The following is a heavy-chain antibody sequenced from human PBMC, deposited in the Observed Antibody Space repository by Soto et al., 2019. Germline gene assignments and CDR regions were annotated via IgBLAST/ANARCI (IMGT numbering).Heavy chain of an antibody. CDR2: IWYDGSNK. V-gene: IGHV3-33*01. CDR3: ARESVGYSIDY. J-gene: IGHJ4*02. CDR1: GFTFSNYG. D-gene: IGHD5-18*01. Sequence: GGSLRLSCAASGFTFSNYGMHWVRQAPGKGLEWVAVIWYDGSNKYYADSVKGRFTISRDNSKNTLYLQMNSLRAEDTAVYYCARESVGYSIDYWGQGTLVTVSS.